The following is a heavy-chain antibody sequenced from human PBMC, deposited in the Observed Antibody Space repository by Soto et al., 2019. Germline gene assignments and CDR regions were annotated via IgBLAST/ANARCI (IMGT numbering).Heavy chain of an antibody. D-gene: IGHD3-10*01. CDR1: GGTFSSYA. J-gene: IGHJ6*02. Sequence: GASVKVSCKASGGTFSSYAISWVRQAPGQGLEWMGGIIPIFGTANYAQKFQGRVTITADESTSTAYMELSSLRSEDTAVYYCARVRAVRGVDYYYYYGMDVWGQGTTVTVSS. CDR2: IIPIFGTA. V-gene: IGHV1-69*13. CDR3: ARVRAVRGVDYYYYYGMDV.